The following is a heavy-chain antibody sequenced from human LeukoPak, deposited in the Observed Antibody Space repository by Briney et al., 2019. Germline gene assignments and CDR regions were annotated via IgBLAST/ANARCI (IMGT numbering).Heavy chain of an antibody. V-gene: IGHV4-31*03. CDR3: VRSADGYNYDY. D-gene: IGHD5-24*01. Sequence: SETLSLTCTVSGGSISSGGYYWSWIRQHPGMGLEWIGYIYYSGSTYYNPSLKSRVTISVDTSTNQFSLQLSSVTAADTAVYYCVRSADGYNYDYWGQGTLVTVSS. CDR1: GGSISSGGYY. J-gene: IGHJ4*02. CDR2: IYYSGST.